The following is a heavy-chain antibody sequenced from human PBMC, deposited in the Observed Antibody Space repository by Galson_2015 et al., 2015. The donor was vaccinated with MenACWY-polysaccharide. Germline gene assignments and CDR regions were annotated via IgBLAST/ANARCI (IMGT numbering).Heavy chain of an antibody. J-gene: IGHJ4*02. CDR2: ISSSSSYI. CDR3: ATATHQGEGAAPDTDY. Sequence: SLRLSCAASGFTFSSYRMNWVRQAPGKGLEWVSYISSSSSYIYYADSVKGRFTISRDNAKNSLYLQMNSLRAEDAAVYYCATATHQGEGAAPDTDYWGQGTLVTVSS. V-gene: IGHV3-21*01. CDR1: GFTFSSYR. D-gene: IGHD6-6*01.